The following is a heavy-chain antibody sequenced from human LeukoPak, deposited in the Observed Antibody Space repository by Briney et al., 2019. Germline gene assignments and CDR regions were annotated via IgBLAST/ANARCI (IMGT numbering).Heavy chain of an antibody. CDR1: GLIFSSYA. CDR2: NSGRWGST. D-gene: IGHD2-15*01. V-gene: IGHV3-23*01. J-gene: IGHJ4*02. Sequence: GRSVRLSRASWGLIFSSYAMSGVRQPRGKALVGVSANSGRWGSTLYADAVKGRLPISRDNSKNTLYLQMNSLRAEDTAVYYCAKGGGGSRYTYFDYWGQGTLVTVSS. CDR3: AKGGGGSRYTYFDY.